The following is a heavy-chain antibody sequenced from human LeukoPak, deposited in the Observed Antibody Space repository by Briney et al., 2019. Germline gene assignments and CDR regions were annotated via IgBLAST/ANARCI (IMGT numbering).Heavy chain of an antibody. CDR2: IYNSGTT. CDR3: ARTSGWSYGFDY. D-gene: IGHD3-16*01. J-gene: IGHJ4*02. CDR1: GGSISSGDCY. V-gene: IGHV4-31*03. Sequence: SQTLSLTCTASGGSISSGDCYWTWIRQHPGKGLEWIGYIYNSGTTYYNPSLESRVTISGDTSKNQFSLKLSSVTAADTAVYYCARTSGWSYGFDYWAQGTLVTVSS.